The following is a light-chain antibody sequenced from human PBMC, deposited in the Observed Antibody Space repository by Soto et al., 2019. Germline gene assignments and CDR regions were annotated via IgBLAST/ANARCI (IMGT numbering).Light chain of an antibody. V-gene: IGKV3-15*01. CDR2: GAS. J-gene: IGKJ1*01. Sequence: GLSQSPGTLSLSPGERDTLSCRASQSVSSSYLAWYQQKPGQAPRLLIYGASTRATGIPARFSGSGSGTEFTLTISSLQSEDFAVYYCQQYNNWPPWTFGQGTKVDIK. CDR1: QSVSSSY. CDR3: QQYNNWPPWT.